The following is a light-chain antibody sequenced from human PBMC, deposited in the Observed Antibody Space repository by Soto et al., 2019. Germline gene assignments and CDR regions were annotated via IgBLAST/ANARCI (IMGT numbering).Light chain of an antibody. Sequence: QSVLTQPPSVSGAPGQRVTISCTGSSSNIGARYDVHWYQQLPGTAPKLLIYGNSNRPSGVPDRFSGSKSGTSASLAITGLQAEDEADYYCQSYDSSLNAVVFGGGTKL. V-gene: IGLV1-40*01. J-gene: IGLJ2*01. CDR1: SSNIGARYD. CDR3: QSYDSSLNAVV. CDR2: GNS.